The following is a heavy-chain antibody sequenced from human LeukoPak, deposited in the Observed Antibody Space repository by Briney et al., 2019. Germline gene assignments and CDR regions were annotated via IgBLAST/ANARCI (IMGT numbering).Heavy chain of an antibody. Sequence: PGGSLRLSCAASGFTFSSYGMHWVRQAPGKGLEWVAFIRCDGSNKYYADSVKGRFTISRDNSKNTLYLQMNSLRAEDTAVYYCAKEYGSGSYYYDYWGQGTLVTVSS. J-gene: IGHJ4*02. CDR2: IRCDGSNK. CDR3: AKEYGSGSYYYDY. D-gene: IGHD3-10*01. V-gene: IGHV3-30*02. CDR1: GFTFSSYG.